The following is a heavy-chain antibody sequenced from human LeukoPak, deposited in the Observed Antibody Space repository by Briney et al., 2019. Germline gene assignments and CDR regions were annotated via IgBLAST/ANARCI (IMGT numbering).Heavy chain of an antibody. V-gene: IGHV1-46*01. CDR2: INPSGGST. Sequence: ASVKVSCKASGYTFTSYYMHWVRQAPGQGLEWMGIINPSGGSTSYAQKFQGRVTMTRDTSTSTVDMELSSLISEDTAIYYCARCSSSCFSVDYWGQGTLVTVSS. CDR1: GYTFTSYY. CDR3: ARCSSSCFSVDY. D-gene: IGHD6-13*01. J-gene: IGHJ4*02.